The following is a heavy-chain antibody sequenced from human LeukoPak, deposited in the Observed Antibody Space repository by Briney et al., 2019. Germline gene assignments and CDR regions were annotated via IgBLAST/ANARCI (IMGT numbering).Heavy chain of an antibody. J-gene: IGHJ6*02. CDR2: XXAYNGXX. Sequence: ASLKVXXXASGYTFXXXXXXXVRQAPGQGXXXXXXXXAYNGXXXDAQKLXGXVTMTTDTSTSTAYMELRSLRSDDTAVYYCARDEPPAAAGRHNGMDVWGQGTTVSVSS. D-gene: IGHD6-13*01. CDR3: ARDEPPAAAGRHNGMDV. CDR1: GYTFXXXX. V-gene: IGHV1-18*01.